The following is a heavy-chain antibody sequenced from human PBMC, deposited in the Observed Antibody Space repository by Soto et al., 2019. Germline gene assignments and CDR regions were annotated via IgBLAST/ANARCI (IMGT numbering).Heavy chain of an antibody. V-gene: IGHV4-61*01. CDR2: IYYSGST. CDR3: ARAGYYYDSSGHLFDY. D-gene: IGHD3-22*01. Sequence: SETLSLTCTVSGGSVSSGSYYWGWIRQPPGKGLEWIGYIYYSGSTNYNPSLKSRVTISVDTSKNQFSLKLSSVTAADTAVYYCARAGYYYDSSGHLFDYWGQGTLVTVS. CDR1: GGSVSSGSYY. J-gene: IGHJ4*02.